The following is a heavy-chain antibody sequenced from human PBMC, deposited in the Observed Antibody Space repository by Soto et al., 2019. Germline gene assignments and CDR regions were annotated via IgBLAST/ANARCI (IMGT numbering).Heavy chain of an antibody. CDR1: GGSISSYY. D-gene: IGHD3-22*01. Sequence: PSETLSLTCTVSGGSISSYYWSWIRQPPGKGLEWIGYIYYSGSTNYNPSLKSRVTISVDTSKNQFSLKLSSVTAADTAVYYCARARRLYYDSSGYSYWGQGTLVTVSS. CDR3: ARARRLYYDSSGYSY. J-gene: IGHJ4*02. V-gene: IGHV4-59*01. CDR2: IYYSGST.